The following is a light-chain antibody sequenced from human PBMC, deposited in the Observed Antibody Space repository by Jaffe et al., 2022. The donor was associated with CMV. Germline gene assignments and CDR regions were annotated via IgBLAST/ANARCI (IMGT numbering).Light chain of an antibody. Sequence: EIVLTQSPGTLSLSPGERATLSCRASQSVSSSYLAWYQQKPGQAPRLLIYGASSRATGIPDRFSGSGSGTDFTLTISRLEPEDFAVYYCQQSMWFGQGTKLEIK. CDR1: QSVSSSY. J-gene: IGKJ2*01. CDR3: QQSMW. CDR2: GAS. V-gene: IGKV3-20*01.